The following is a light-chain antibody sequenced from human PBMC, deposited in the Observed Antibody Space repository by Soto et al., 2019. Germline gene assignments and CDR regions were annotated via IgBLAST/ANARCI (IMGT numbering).Light chain of an antibody. CDR2: GAS. CDR1: QSVSSSY. V-gene: IGKV3-20*01. CDR3: QQYTTSPFT. Sequence: EIVLTQSPGTLSLSPGERATLSCRASQSVSSSYLAWYQQKPGQAPRVLIYGASSRATGIPDRFSGSGSGADFTLTISRLEPEDFAVYYCQQYTTSPFTFGPGTKVDIK. J-gene: IGKJ3*01.